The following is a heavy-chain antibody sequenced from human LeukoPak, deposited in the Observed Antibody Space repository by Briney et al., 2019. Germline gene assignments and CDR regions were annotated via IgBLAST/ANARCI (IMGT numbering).Heavy chain of an antibody. CDR1: GGSFSGYY. V-gene: IGHV4-34*01. J-gene: IGHJ4*02. D-gene: IGHD3-10*01. Sequence: SETLSLTCAVYGGSFSGYYWSWIRQPPGKGLEWIGEINHSGSTNYNPSLKSRVTISVDTSKNQFSLKLSSVTAADTAVYYCARGKYYYGSGSSPFDYWAQGTLVTVSS. CDR3: ARGKYYYGSGSSPFDY. CDR2: INHSGST.